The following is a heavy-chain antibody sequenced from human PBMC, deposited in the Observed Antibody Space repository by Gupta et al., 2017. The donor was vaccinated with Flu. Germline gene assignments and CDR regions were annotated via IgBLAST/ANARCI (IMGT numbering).Heavy chain of an antibody. Sequence: GLACVSGISTSGNSDYADSLQGRFTLSRDNSKSTLYLQMNSLRAEDTAIYYCASWADIFERPGVILGPYYFDFCGQGTLVSVSS. CDR2: ISTSGNS. D-gene: IGHD3-9*01. V-gene: IGHV3-23*01. J-gene: IGHJ4*02. CDR3: ASWADIFERPGVILGPYYFDF.